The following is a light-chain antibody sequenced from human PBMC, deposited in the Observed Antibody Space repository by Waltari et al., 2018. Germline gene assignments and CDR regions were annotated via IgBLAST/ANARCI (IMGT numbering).Light chain of an antibody. J-gene: IGKJ4*01. Sequence: EIVMTQSPATLSVSRGGSATLACRASLSIDDSLAGYQQKPGHPPRLLSHGASTRDTGIPVRCSGSGSGTDFTLTITGLQSEDFAVYFCQQYNQWPLTFGRGTKVEIK. CDR2: GAS. CDR1: LSIDDS. V-gene: IGKV3-15*01. CDR3: QQYNQWPLT.